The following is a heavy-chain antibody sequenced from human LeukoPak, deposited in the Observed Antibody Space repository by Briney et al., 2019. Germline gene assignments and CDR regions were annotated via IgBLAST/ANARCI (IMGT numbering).Heavy chain of an antibody. J-gene: IGHJ4*02. Sequence: SETLSLTCTVSGDSITTTDHYWGWIRQSPDKGLEWIGNIYYSGITDNNPSLKSRVTISVDTSKNQFSLKLSSVTAADTAVYYCARDLQSGPPVGWGQGTLVTVSS. D-gene: IGHD3-16*01. V-gene: IGHV4-39*07. CDR3: ARDLQSGPPVG. CDR1: GDSITTTDHY. CDR2: IYYSGIT.